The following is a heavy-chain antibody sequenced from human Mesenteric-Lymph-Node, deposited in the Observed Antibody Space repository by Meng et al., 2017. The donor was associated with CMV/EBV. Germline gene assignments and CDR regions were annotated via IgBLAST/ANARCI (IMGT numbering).Heavy chain of an antibody. J-gene: IGHJ5*02. D-gene: IGHD1-26*01. V-gene: IGHV3-15*01. CDR1: SFRVSDAW. CDR2: IKSKTDAGTA. CDR3: ITTYYDDNWFDP. Sequence: SSFRVSDAWMSWLRQAQGNGLDWVDPIKSKTDAGTADYAAPVKGSFTISRDDSKKTLYLQMNSLKAEDTAVYYCITTYYDDNWFDPWGQGTLVTVSS.